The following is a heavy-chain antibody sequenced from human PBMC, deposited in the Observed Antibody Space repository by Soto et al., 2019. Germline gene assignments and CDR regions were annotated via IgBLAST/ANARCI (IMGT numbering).Heavy chain of an antibody. CDR1: GFTFSSYA. CDR2: ISGSGVST. J-gene: IGHJ5*02. CDR3: AKDLKYQLPPNWFDP. D-gene: IGHD2-2*01. V-gene: IGHV3-23*01. Sequence: EVQLLESGGGLVQPGGSLRLSCAASGFTFSSYAMSWVRQAPGKGLEWVSAISGSGVSTYYADSVKGRFTISRDNSKNTLYLQMNSRRAEDTAVYYCAKDLKYQLPPNWFDPWGQGTLVTVSS.